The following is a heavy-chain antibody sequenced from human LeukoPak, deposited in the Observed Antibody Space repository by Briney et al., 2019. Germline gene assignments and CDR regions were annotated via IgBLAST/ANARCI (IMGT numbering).Heavy chain of an antibody. CDR1: SGSISSYY. CDR2: IYYSGST. J-gene: IGHJ6*02. Sequence: SETLSLTCTVSSGSISSYYWTWIRQPPGKGLEWIGYIYYSGSTGYNPSLKSRVTISVDTSKNQFSLKLTSVTAADTAVYYCARSYNSRGYYYYGMDVWGQGTTVTVSS. V-gene: IGHV4-59*01. CDR3: ARSYNSRGYYYYGMDV. D-gene: IGHD3-22*01.